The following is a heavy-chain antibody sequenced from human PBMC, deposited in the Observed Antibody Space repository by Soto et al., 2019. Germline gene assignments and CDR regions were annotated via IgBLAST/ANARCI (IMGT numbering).Heavy chain of an antibody. CDR3: AKGSLWFGFGDV. D-gene: IGHD3-10*01. CDR2: ISGSGGSP. CDR1: GFTFSSYG. Sequence: GGSLRLSCAASGFTFSSYGMSWARQAPGKGLEWVSGISGSGGSPHYADSVKGRFTISRDNSKNTLYLQMNSLRAEDTAVYYCAKGSLWFGFGDVWGQGTTVTVSS. J-gene: IGHJ6*02. V-gene: IGHV3-23*01.